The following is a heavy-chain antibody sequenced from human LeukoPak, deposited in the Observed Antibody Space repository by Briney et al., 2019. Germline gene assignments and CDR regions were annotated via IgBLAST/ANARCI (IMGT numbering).Heavy chain of an antibody. V-gene: IGHV3-30*02. Sequence: GGSLRLSCAASGFTFSSYGMHWVRQAPGKGLEWVAFIRYDGSNKYYADSVKGRFTISRDNSKNTLYLQMNSLRAEDTAVYYCAKVDTAMVLYYFDYWGQGTLVTVSS. CDR2: IRYDGSNK. D-gene: IGHD5-18*01. J-gene: IGHJ4*02. CDR1: GFTFSSYG. CDR3: AKVDTAMVLYYFDY.